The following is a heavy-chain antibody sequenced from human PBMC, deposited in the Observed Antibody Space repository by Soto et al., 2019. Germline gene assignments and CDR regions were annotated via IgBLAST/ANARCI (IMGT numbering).Heavy chain of an antibody. CDR2: INPNSGGT. CDR3: ANMGAHTLPTARWFEP. Sequence: QVQLVQSGSEVKKPGASMKVSCKASGYIFTDYYIHWVRQAPGQGLEWMGWINPNSGGTNYAQTFQGRVTMTRDTSISTAYMEPNRLRSDDTAVYYCANMGAHTLPTARWFEPWGQGTLVTVSS. J-gene: IGHJ5*02. CDR1: GYIFTDYY. V-gene: IGHV1-2*02. D-gene: IGHD2-21*02.